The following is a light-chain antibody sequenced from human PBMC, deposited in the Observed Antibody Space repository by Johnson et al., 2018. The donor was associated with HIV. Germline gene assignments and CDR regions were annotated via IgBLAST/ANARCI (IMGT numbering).Light chain of an antibody. CDR2: DNN. CDR1: RSNIGDNF. V-gene: IGLV1-51*01. Sequence: QSVLTQPPSVSAAPGQKVTISCSGNRSNIGDNFVSWYQHLPGTAPKLLIYDNNKRPSGIPDQFSGSKSGTSATLGITGLQTGDEADYYCGTWDSSLSAYVFGTGTKVTVL. CDR3: GTWDSSLSAYV. J-gene: IGLJ1*01.